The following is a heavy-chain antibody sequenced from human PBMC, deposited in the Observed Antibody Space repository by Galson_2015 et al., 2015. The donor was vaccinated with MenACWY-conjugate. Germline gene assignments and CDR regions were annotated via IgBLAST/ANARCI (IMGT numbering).Heavy chain of an antibody. D-gene: IGHD5-12*01. CDR1: GDSMSSDSFY. CDR2: IYYSGST. Sequence: TVSGDSMSSDSFYWGWIRQPPGKGLEWIASIYYSGSTYCNPSLKSRVTISQDTSKNQFSLNLTSVTAADTAVYYCHVDIVTAANSYDYGMEVWGQGTTVTVS. V-gene: IGHV4-39*07. J-gene: IGHJ6*02. CDR3: HVDIVTAANSYDYGMEV.